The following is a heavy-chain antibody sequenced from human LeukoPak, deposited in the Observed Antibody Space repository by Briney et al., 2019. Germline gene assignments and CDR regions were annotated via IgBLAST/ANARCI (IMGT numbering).Heavy chain of an antibody. CDR1: GGSINSYY. V-gene: IGHV4-4*07. J-gene: IGHJ4*02. CDR3: ARGGKATVVTM. Sequence: PSETLSLTCTVSGGSINSYYWSWIRQPAGKGLEWIGRIYSSGSTDYNPSLKSRVSLSVDTSKNQFSLKLTSVTAADTAVYYCARGGKATVVTMWGQGILVTVSS. D-gene: IGHD4-23*01. CDR2: IYSSGST.